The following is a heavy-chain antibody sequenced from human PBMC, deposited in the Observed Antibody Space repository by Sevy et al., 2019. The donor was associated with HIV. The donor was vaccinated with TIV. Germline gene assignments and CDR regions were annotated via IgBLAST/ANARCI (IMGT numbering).Heavy chain of an antibody. CDR1: GFTFDDYA. J-gene: IGHJ6*02. V-gene: IGHV3-9*01. CDR2: ISWNSGSI. D-gene: IGHD6-6*01. CDR3: AKDIYSSSSGAYYYYYGMDV. Sequence: GGSLRLSCAASGFTFDDYAMHWVRQAPGKGLEWVSGISWNSGSIDYADPVKGRFTISRDNAKNSLYLQMNSLRAEDTALYYCAKDIYSSSSGAYYYYYGMDVWGQGTTVTVSS.